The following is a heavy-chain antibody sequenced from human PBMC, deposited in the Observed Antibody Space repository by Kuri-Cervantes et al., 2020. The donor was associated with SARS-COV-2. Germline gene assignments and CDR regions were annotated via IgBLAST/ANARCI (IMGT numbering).Heavy chain of an antibody. V-gene: IGHV3-7*01. D-gene: IGHD3-10*01. CDR3: ARNPSYYPFDY. Sequence: GGSLKISCAASGFTFSSYAMHWVRQAPGKGLEWVANIKQDGSEKYYVDSVKGRFTISRDSAKNSVYLQMNSLRADDTAVYYCARNPSYYPFDYWGQGALVTVSS. J-gene: IGHJ4*02. CDR1: GFTFSSYA. CDR2: IKQDGSEK.